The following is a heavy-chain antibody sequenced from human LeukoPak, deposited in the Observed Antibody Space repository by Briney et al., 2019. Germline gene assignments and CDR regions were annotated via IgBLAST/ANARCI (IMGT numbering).Heavy chain of an antibody. CDR3: ARDRGYSYGPFDY. CDR2: IYYSGST. Sequence: SETLSLTCAVYGGSFSGYYWSWIRQPPGKGLEWIGYIYYSGSTNYNPSLKSRVTISVDTSKNQFSLKLSSVTAADTAVYYCARDRGYSYGPFDYWGQGTLVTVSS. V-gene: IGHV4-59*01. D-gene: IGHD5-18*01. CDR1: GGSFSGYY. J-gene: IGHJ4*02.